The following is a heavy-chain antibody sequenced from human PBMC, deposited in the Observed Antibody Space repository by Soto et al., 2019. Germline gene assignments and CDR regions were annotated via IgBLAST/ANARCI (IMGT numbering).Heavy chain of an antibody. CDR2: ISSGSSYI. CDR1: GFTFSSYI. D-gene: IGHD4-17*01. V-gene: IGHV3-21*01. Sequence: DVQLVESGGGLVKPGGSLRLSCAASGFTFSSYIMTWVRQAPGKGLEWGSSISSGSSYIFYSDSVKGRFTVSRDDAKNSFYLQMNSLRADDTAVYYCARGSTTTTFWGQGTLVTVSS. CDR3: ARGSTTTTF. J-gene: IGHJ4*02.